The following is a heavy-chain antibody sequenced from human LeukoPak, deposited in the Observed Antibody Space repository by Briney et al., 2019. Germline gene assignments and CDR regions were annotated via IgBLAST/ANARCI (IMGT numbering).Heavy chain of an antibody. J-gene: IGHJ4*01. Sequence: ASQTLSLTCTVSGGSISSGSYYWSWIRQPAGKGLEWIGRIYTSGSTNYNPSLKSRVTISADTPKNQFSLKLSSVTAADTAVYYCASTRPKDAAVDYWGHGTLVTVSS. D-gene: IGHD2-15*01. V-gene: IGHV4-61*02. CDR2: IYTSGST. CDR3: ASTRPKDAAVDY. CDR1: GGSISSGSYY.